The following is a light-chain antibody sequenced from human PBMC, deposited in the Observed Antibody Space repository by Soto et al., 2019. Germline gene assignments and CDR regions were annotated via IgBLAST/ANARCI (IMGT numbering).Light chain of an antibody. CDR2: GAS. J-gene: IGKJ1*01. CDR1: QSVSSSY. Sequence: EIVLTQSPGTLSLSPGERATLSCRASQSVSSSYLAWYQQKPGQAPRLLIYGASSRATGIPDRFSGSGSGTDFTLTISRLEPEAFAVYYCQQYGSSPRKFGQGTKVEIK. V-gene: IGKV3-20*01. CDR3: QQYGSSPRK.